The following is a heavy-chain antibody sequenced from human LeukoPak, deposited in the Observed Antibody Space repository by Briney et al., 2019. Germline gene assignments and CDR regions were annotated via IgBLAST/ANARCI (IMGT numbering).Heavy chain of an antibody. V-gene: IGHV3-7*03. CDR2: INPSESVK. D-gene: IGHD3-16*01. Sequence: GGSLRLSCTASGFTFNTYWMNWARQAPGKGLEWVASINPSESVKYYVNSVKGRFTISRDNAKNSLYLQMSNLRAEDTAVYFCARGGGLDVWGQGTTVTVSS. CDR1: GFTFNTYW. CDR3: ARGGGLDV. J-gene: IGHJ6*02.